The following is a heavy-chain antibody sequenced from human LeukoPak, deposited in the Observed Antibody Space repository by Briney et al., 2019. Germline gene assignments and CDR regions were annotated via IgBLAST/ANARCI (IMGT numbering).Heavy chain of an antibody. CDR1: GFTFNNYW. V-gene: IGHV3-7*01. CDR3: ARGDDYGDYKDHYFDY. J-gene: IGHJ4*02. CDR2: IKQDGREK. D-gene: IGHD4-17*01. Sequence: AGGSLRLSCAASGFTFNNYWMTWVRQAPGKGLEWVSNIKQDGREKYYVDSVKGRFTISRDNAKNSLYLQMNSLRAEDTAVYYCARGDDYGDYKDHYFDYWAREPWSPSPQ.